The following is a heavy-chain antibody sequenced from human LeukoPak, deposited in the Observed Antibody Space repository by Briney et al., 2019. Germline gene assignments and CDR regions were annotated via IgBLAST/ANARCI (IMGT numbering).Heavy chain of an antibody. J-gene: IGHJ4*02. D-gene: IGHD3-22*01. Sequence: SETLSLTCAVYGGSFSGYYWSWIRQPPGKGLEWIGEINHSGSTNYNPSLKSRVTISVDTSKNQFSLKLSSVTAADTAVYYCARGSPTADYYDSSGRRTYYFDYCGQGTLVTVSS. V-gene: IGHV4-34*01. CDR3: ARGSPTADYYDSSGRRTYYFDY. CDR2: INHSGST. CDR1: GGSFSGYY.